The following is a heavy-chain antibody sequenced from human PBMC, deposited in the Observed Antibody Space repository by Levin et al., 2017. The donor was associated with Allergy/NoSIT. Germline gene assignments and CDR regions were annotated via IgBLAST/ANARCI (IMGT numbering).Heavy chain of an antibody. CDR2: IWYDGSNK. D-gene: IGHD2-2*01. J-gene: IGHJ6*02. V-gene: IGHV3-33*01. CDR1: GFTFSSYG. Sequence: GGSLRLSCAASGFTFSSYGMHWVRQAPGKGLEWVAVIWYDGSNKYYADSVKGRFTISRDNSKNTLYLQMNSLRAEDTAVYYCARRCSGTSCYGRTWDYYGLDVWGQGTTVTVSS. CDR3: ARRCSGTSCYGRTWDYYGLDV.